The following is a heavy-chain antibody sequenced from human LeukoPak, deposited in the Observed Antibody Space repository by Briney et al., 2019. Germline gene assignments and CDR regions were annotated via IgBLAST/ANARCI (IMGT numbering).Heavy chain of an antibody. V-gene: IGHV4-39*01. CDR2: IYYSGST. D-gene: IGHD3-10*01. Sequence: SETLSLTCTVSGGSISSSSYYWGWIRQPPGKGLEWIGSIYYSGSTYYNPSLKSRVTISVDTSKNQFSLKLSSVTAADTAVYYCARAITMVRGVLDYWGQGTLVTVSS. CDR1: GGSISSSSYY. J-gene: IGHJ4*02. CDR3: ARAITMVRGVLDY.